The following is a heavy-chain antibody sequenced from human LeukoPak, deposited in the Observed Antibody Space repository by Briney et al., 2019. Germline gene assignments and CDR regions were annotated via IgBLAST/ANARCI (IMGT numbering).Heavy chain of an antibody. D-gene: IGHD3-22*01. Sequence: TLSLTCAVSGGSISSGGYSWSWIRQPPGKGLEWIGYIYHSGSTYYNPSLKSRVTISVDRSKNQFSLKLSSVTAADTAVYYCARSDYYDCSGYYSGAFDIWGQGTMVTVSS. CDR3: ARSDYYDCSGYYSGAFDI. V-gene: IGHV4-30-2*01. CDR1: GGSISSGGYS. CDR2: IYHSGST. J-gene: IGHJ3*02.